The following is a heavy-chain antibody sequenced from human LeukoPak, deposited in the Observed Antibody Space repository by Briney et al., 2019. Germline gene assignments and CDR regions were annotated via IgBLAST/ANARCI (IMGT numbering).Heavy chain of an antibody. CDR1: GFTFSNHA. D-gene: IGHD3-10*01. V-gene: IGHV3-64D*06. CDR2: ISPSGDST. Sequence: AGGSLRLSCSASGFTFSNHAMHWVRQAPGNGLEFVAGISPSGDSTEYADSVKGRFTISRDNSKNTLYFQMSSLRSEDTAVYFCVEGLLGSGWDSWGQGTLVTVSS. J-gene: IGHJ5*01. CDR3: VEGLLGSGWDS.